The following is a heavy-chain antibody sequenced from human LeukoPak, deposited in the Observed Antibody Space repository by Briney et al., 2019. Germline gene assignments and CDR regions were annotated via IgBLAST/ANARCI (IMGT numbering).Heavy chain of an antibody. D-gene: IGHD3-16*02. CDR2: ISGSGGST. CDR3: AKVSPERYMIMFGGVIGN. J-gene: IGHJ4*02. CDR1: GFTFSSYA. Sequence: GGSLRLSCAASGFTFSSYAMSWVRQAPVKGLEWVSAISGSGGSTYYADSVKGRFTISRDNSKNTLYLQMNSLRAEDTAVYYCAKVSPERYMIMFGGVIGNWGQGTLVTVSS. V-gene: IGHV3-23*01.